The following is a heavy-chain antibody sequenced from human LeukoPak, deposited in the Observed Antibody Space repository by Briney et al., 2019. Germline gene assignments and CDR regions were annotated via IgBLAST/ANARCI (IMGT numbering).Heavy chain of an antibody. CDR3: AKDFSGDYYDSSGYYY. V-gene: IGHV3-23*01. CDR1: GLTLSSYD. J-gene: IGHJ4*02. CDR2: ISSSGNLI. Sequence: GGSLRLSCEASGLTLSSYDMNWVRQAPGKGLEWVSYISSSGNLIHYADPVKGRFTISRDNSKNTLYLQMNSLRAEDTAVYYCAKDFSGDYYDSSGYYYWGQGTLVTVSS. D-gene: IGHD3-22*01.